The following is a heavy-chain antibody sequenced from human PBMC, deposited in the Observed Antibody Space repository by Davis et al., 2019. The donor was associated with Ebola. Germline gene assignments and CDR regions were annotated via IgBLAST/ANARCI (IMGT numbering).Heavy chain of an antibody. Sequence: GESLKISCAASGFTFSSYSMNWVRQAPGKGLEWVSYISSSSSTIYYADSVKGRFTISRDNAKNSLYLQMNSLRDEDTAVYYCAREASAMLFGYGNNWFDPWGQGTLVTVSS. CDR3: AREASAMLFGYGNNWFDP. V-gene: IGHV3-48*02. CDR2: ISSSSSTI. J-gene: IGHJ5*02. CDR1: GFTFSSYS. D-gene: IGHD2-2*01.